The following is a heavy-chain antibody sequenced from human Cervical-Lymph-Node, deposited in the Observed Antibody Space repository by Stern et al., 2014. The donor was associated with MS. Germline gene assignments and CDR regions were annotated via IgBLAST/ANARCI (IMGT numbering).Heavy chain of an antibody. D-gene: IGHD1-26*01. Sequence: QMQLVQSGAEVKKPGASVKVSCKASGYTFTSYYMHWVRQAPGQGLEWMGIIKPSGGSTSYAQKFQGRVTMTRDTSTSTVYMELSSLRSEDTAVYYCARELSGSYRSYWYFDLWGRGTLVTVSS. CDR3: ARELSGSYRSYWYFDL. CDR1: GYTFTSYY. CDR2: IKPSGGST. V-gene: IGHV1-46*01. J-gene: IGHJ2*01.